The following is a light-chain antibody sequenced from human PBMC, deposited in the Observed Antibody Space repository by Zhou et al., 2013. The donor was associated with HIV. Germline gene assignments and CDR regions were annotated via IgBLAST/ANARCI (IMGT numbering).Light chain of an antibody. CDR3: QQYARSPLT. J-gene: IGKJ4*01. CDR2: GAS. Sequence: EIVLTQSPGTLSLSPGERATLSCRASQSVSSSYLAWYQQKPDQAPRLLIYGASSRATGIPDRFSGSGSGTDFTLTISRLEPEDFAVFYCQQYARSPLTFGGGTKVDIK. CDR1: QSVSSSY. V-gene: IGKV3-20*01.